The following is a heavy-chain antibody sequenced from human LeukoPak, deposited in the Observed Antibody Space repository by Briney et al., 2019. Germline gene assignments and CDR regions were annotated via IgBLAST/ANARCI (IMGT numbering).Heavy chain of an antibody. CDR1: GFTFSDYY. CDR2: ISGSNGNT. J-gene: IGHJ4*02. D-gene: IGHD3-10*01. V-gene: IGHV3-23*01. Sequence: PGGSLRLSCAASGFTFSDYYMSWVRQAPGKGLEWVSGISGSNGNTYYADSVKGRFTIFRDNSKNTLYLQMNSLRAEDTAIYFCAKRGSSGSYFYFDYWGQGALVTVSS. CDR3: AKRGSSGSYFYFDY.